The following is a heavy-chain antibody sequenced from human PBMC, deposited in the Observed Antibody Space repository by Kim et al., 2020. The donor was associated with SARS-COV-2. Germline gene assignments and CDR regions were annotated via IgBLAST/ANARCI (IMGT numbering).Heavy chain of an antibody. CDR1: GASITSRSYY. CDR2: IYYSGSA. J-gene: IGHJ2*01. V-gene: IGHV4-39*01. Sequence: SETLSLTCTVSGASITSRSYYWGWIRQPPGKGLEAIGTIYYSGSADYSPSLKSRVTMSVDTSNNQFSLRLTSVTAADTAVYFCTTSGDRRYFDLWGRGALVTVSS. CDR3: TTSGDRRYFDL. D-gene: IGHD1-26*01.